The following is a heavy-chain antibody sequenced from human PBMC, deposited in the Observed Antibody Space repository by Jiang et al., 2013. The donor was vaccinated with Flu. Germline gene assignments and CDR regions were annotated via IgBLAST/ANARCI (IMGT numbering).Heavy chain of an antibody. CDR2: INPTGGAA. J-gene: IGHJ5*02. D-gene: IGHD2-15*01. Sequence: GQRLEWMGIINPTGGAADYAQKFLGRVTMTSDTSTSTVYMELGNLRSDDTAVYYCARDAVVATATAWFDPWGQGTLVTVSS. V-gene: IGHV1-46*01. CDR3: ARDAVVATATAWFDP.